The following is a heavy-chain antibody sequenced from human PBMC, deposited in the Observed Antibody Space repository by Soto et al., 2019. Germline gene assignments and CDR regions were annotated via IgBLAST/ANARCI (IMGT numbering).Heavy chain of an antibody. Sequence: QVQLVQSGAEVKKPGASVKVSCKASGYTFTSYDINWVRQATGQGLEWMGWMNPNSGNTGYAQKFQGRVTMTRNTSISTAYMELSSLRSEDTAVYYCARVPHDYYGSGRYFDYWGQGTLVTVSS. V-gene: IGHV1-8*01. J-gene: IGHJ4*02. CDR1: GYTFTSYD. D-gene: IGHD3-10*01. CDR3: ARVPHDYYGSGRYFDY. CDR2: MNPNSGNT.